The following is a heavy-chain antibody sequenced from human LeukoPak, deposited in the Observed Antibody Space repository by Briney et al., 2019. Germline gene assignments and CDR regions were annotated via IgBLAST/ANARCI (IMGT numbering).Heavy chain of an antibody. CDR3: VRDGGVSGYDLLDY. CDR1: GFTFSSYW. D-gene: IGHD5-12*01. CDR2: IKQDGSKK. V-gene: IGHV3-7*01. Sequence: GGSLRLSCAASGFTFSSYWMSWVRQAPGKGLEWVASIKQDGSKKYYVDSVKGRFTISGDNAKNSLYLQMNSLRAEDTAVYYCVRDGGVSGYDLLDYWGQGTLVTVSS. J-gene: IGHJ4*02.